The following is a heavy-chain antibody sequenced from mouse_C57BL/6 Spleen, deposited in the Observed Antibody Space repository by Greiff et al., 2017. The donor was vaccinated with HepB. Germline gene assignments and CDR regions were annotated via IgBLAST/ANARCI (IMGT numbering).Heavy chain of an antibody. CDR1: GYSITSGYY. J-gene: IGHJ1*03. CDR2: ISYDGSN. V-gene: IGHV3-6*01. D-gene: IGHD1-1*01. Sequence: EVQLQQSGPGLVKPSQSLSLTCSVTGYSITSGYYWNWIRQFPGNKLEWMGYISYDGSNNYNPSLKNRISITRDTSKNQFFLKLNSVTTEDTATYYCATVCGSSPSWYFDVWGTGTTVTVSS. CDR3: ATVCGSSPSWYFDV.